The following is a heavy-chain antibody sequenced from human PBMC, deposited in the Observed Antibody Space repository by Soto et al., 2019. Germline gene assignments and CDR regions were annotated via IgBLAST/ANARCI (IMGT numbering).Heavy chain of an antibody. V-gene: IGHV3-21*01. CDR3: ARALERRGGWFDP. D-gene: IGHD1-1*01. CDR1: GFTFSSYS. CDR2: ISSSSSYR. Sequence: EVQLVESGGGLVKPGGSLRLSCAASGFTFSSYSMNWVRQAPGKGLEWVSSISSSSSYRYYADSVKGRFTISRDNAKNSLYLQMNSLGAEDTAVYYCARALERRGGWFDPWGQGTLVTVSS. J-gene: IGHJ5*02.